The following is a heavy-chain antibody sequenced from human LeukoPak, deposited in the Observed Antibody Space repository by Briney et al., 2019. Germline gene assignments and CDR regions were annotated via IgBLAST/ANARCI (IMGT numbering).Heavy chain of an antibody. D-gene: IGHD2-2*01. V-gene: IGHV4-59*01. CDR1: GGSISSCY. Sequence: PSETLSLTCTVSGGSISSCYWSWIRQPPGKGLEWIGYIYYSGSTNYNPSLKSRVTISVDTSKNQFSLKLSSVTAADTAVYYCARAVVPAAHDAFDIWGQGTMVTVSS. CDR2: IYYSGST. J-gene: IGHJ3*02. CDR3: ARAVVPAAHDAFDI.